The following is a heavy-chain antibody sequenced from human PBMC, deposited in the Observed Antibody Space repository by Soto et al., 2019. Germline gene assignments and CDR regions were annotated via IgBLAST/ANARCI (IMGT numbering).Heavy chain of an antibody. V-gene: IGHV3-23*01. Sequence: WGSLRLSCLGSVFNFVSYALSWFRQAPGRGLEWISGISGSGSPTDYADSVKGRFSISRDNSKNILYLQMSGLRAEDTAVYYCTKMAGSGNYYSNFDYWGQGTQVTVSS. D-gene: IGHD3-10*01. CDR3: TKMAGSGNYYSNFDY. CDR1: VFNFVSYA. CDR2: ISGSGSPT. J-gene: IGHJ4*02.